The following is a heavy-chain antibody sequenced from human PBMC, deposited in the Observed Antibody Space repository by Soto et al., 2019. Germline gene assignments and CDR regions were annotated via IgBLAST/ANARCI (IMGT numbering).Heavy chain of an antibody. CDR2: IYWDDDK. Sequence: QITLKESGPTLVKPTQTLTLTCTFSGFSFSTSGVGVGWIRQPPGKALDWLALIYWDDDKRYSPSLKSRLTITKDTSKNQVVLTMTNMDPVDTATYYCAHRRPTQGQGDWLDPWGQGTLVTVSS. CDR1: GFSFSTSGVG. CDR3: AHRRPTQGQGDWLDP. J-gene: IGHJ5*02. V-gene: IGHV2-5*02.